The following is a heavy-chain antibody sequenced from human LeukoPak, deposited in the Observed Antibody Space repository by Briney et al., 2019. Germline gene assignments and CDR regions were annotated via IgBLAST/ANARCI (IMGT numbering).Heavy chain of an antibody. Sequence: GGSLRLSCAASGFTFSSYGMHWVRQAPGKGLEWVSVIYSGGSTYYADSVKGRFTISRDNSKNTLYLQMNSLRAEDTAVYYCATSYSYGPFDYWGQGTLVTVSS. D-gene: IGHD5-18*01. J-gene: IGHJ4*02. V-gene: IGHV3-NL1*01. CDR2: IYSGGST. CDR1: GFTFSSYG. CDR3: ATSYSYGPFDY.